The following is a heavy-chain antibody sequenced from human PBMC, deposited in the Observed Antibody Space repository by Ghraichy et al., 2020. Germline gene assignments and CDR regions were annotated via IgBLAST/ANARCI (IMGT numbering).Heavy chain of an antibody. CDR1: GYTFTGYY. J-gene: IGHJ4*02. CDR3: ARLGWGSSSWYKIDEDY. Sequence: ASVKVSCKASGYTFTGYYMHWVRQAPGQGLEWMGWINPNSGGTNYAQKFQGRVTMTRDTSISTAYMELSRLRSDDTAVYYCARLGWGSSSWYKIDEDYWGQGTLVTVSS. CDR2: INPNSGGT. V-gene: IGHV1-2*02. D-gene: IGHD6-13*01.